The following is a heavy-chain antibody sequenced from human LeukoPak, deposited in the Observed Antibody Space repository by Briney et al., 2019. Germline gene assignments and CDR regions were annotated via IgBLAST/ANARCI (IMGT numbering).Heavy chain of an antibody. J-gene: IGHJ4*02. Sequence: PGGSLRLSCAASGFSFGTYGMHWVRQAPGKGLEWVAVVWHDGNNKYYADSVRGRFTISRDNSKKTLYLQMNSLRAEETAVYYCARDAGPQVGYWGQGTLVTVSS. CDR2: VWHDGNNK. D-gene: IGHD1-26*01. CDR3: ARDAGPQVGY. CDR1: GFSFGTYG. V-gene: IGHV3-33*01.